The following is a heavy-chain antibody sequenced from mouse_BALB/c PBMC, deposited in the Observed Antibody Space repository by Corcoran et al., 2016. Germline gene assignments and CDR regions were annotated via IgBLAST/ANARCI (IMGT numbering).Heavy chain of an antibody. J-gene: IGHJ4*01. CDR3: ARSGPYDSRYAMDY. Sequence: QIQLQQSGPELVKPGASVKISCKASGYTFTDYYINWVKQKPGQGLECIGWIYPGSGNTKYNEKFKGKATLTVDTSSSTAYMQLSSLTSEDTAVYFCARSGPYDSRYAMDYWGQGTSVTVSS. V-gene: IGHV1-84*02. CDR2: IYPGSGNT. D-gene: IGHD2-4*01. CDR1: GYTFTDYY.